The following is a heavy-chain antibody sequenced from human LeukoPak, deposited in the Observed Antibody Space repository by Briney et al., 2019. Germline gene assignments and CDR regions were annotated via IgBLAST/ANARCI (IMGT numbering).Heavy chain of an antibody. CDR2: ISASGAMT. D-gene: IGHD3-22*01. CDR1: GFTFNNYA. Sequence: GSLRLSCAASGFTFNNYAMTWVRQAPGKGLERVSSISASGAMTYYADSVKGRFTISRDNSKNTLYLQMNSLRAEDTAVYYCASADYYDSALDCRGQGTLVTVSS. CDR3: ASADYYDSALDC. V-gene: IGHV3-23*01. J-gene: IGHJ4*02.